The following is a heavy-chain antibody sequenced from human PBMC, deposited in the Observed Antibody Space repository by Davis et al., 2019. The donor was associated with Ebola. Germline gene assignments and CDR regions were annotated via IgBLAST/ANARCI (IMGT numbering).Heavy chain of an antibody. CDR2: IDRHTGGA. D-gene: IGHD3-22*01. J-gene: IGHJ4*02. Sequence: AASVKVSCKASGYTFIDYYMHWVRQAPGPGLEWMGRIDRHTGGADYAQSFQGRVTMTRDTSISTAYMELSSLRSDDTAVYYCVRGYYYDTSADYWGQGTLVTVSS. CDR3: VRGYYYDTSADY. V-gene: IGHV1-2*06. CDR1: GYTFIDYY.